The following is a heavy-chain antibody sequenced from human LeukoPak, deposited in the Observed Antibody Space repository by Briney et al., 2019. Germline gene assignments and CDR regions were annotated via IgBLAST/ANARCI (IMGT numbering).Heavy chain of an antibody. J-gene: IGHJ6*02. D-gene: IGHD4-11*01. CDR2: IIPIFGTA. CDR1: GGTFSSYA. Sequence: SVKVSCKASGGTFSSYAISWVRQAPGQGLEWMGGIIPIFGTANYAQKFQGRVTITADESTSTAYLELSSLRSEDTAVYYCARYTVTTYYYYYYGMDVWGQGTTVTVSS. V-gene: IGHV1-69*13. CDR3: ARYTVTTYYYYYYGMDV.